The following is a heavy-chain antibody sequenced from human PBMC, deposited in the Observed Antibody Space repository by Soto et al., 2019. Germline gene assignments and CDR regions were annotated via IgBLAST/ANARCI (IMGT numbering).Heavy chain of an antibody. CDR1: GGSISSYY. V-gene: IGHV4-59*08. Sequence: PWETLSLTCTVSGGSISSYYWSWIQQPPGKGLEWIGYIYYSGSTNYNPSLKSRVTISVDTSKNQFSLKLSSVTAADTAVYYCARAKAPLYSSSWYWFDPWGQETLVTVPS. CDR2: IYYSGST. CDR3: ARAKAPLYSSSWYWFDP. J-gene: IGHJ5*02. D-gene: IGHD6-13*01.